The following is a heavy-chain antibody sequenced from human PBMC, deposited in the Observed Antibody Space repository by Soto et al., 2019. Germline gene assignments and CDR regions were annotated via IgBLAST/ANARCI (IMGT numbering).Heavy chain of an antibody. Sequence: QVQLVESGGGVVQPGRSLRLSCAASGFTFNTYGMHWVRQAPGKGLEWVAVIWYDGSNKYYTDSVKGRFTISRDNSKNRLYLQMNSLRAEDTAVYYCARDRLYYDSSGYYDFWGQGTLVTVSS. J-gene: IGHJ4*02. CDR2: IWYDGSNK. CDR1: GFTFNTYG. CDR3: ARDRLYYDSSGYYDF. V-gene: IGHV3-33*01. D-gene: IGHD3-22*01.